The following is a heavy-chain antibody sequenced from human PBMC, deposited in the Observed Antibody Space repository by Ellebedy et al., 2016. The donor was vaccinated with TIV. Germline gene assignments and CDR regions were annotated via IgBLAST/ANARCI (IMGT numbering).Heavy chain of an antibody. CDR1: GFTFSSYG. Sequence: GESLKISXAASGFTFSSYGMHWVRQAPGKGLEWVAVISYDGSNKYYADSVKGRFTISRDNSKNTLYLQMNSLRAEDTAVYYCAKEVEYSSRGGKNYYYYYYMDVWGKGTTVTVSS. V-gene: IGHV3-30*18. J-gene: IGHJ6*03. CDR2: ISYDGSNK. D-gene: IGHD6-6*01. CDR3: AKEVEYSSRGGKNYYYYYYMDV.